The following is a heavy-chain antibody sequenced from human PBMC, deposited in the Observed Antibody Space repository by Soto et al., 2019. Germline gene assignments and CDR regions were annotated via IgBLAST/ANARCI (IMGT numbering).Heavy chain of an antibody. J-gene: IGHJ4*02. CDR2: ISYDGSNK. D-gene: IGHD1-26*01. CDR3: AKTATRATVYYFDY. CDR1: GFTFSSYG. Sequence: QVQLVESGGGVVQPGRSLRLSCEASGFTFSSYGMHWVRQAPGKGLEWVAVISYDGSNKYYADSVKGRFTISRDNSKNTLYLQMNSLRAEDTAVYYCAKTATRATVYYFDYWGQGTLVTVSS. V-gene: IGHV3-30*18.